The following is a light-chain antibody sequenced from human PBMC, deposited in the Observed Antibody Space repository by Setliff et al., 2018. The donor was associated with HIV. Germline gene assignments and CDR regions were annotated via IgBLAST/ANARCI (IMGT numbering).Light chain of an antibody. CDR2: YDD. Sequence: QSVLTQPPSVSEAPRQRVTISCSGSRSNIGFNAVNWYQQLPGKAPKLLIYYDDLLPSGVSDRFTGSKSGTSASLAISGLQSEDEADYYCASWDDSLNGPVFGGGTKVTVL. V-gene: IGLV1-36*01. J-gene: IGLJ2*01. CDR3: ASWDDSLNGPV. CDR1: RSNIGFNA.